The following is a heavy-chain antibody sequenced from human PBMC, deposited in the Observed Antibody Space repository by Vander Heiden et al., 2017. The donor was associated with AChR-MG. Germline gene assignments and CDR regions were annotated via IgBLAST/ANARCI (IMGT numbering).Heavy chain of an antibody. D-gene: IGHD3-9*01. CDR1: GFTFSSIG. CDR3: ARDEILTGYHVY. V-gene: IGHV3-21*01. J-gene: IGHJ4*02. Sequence: EVQLVESGGGLVKPGGSLRLSCAASGFTFSSIGMNWVRQAPGKGLEGVSSISSSSSYIYYADSVKGRFTISRDNAKNSLYLQMNSLRAEDTAVYYCARDEILTGYHVYWGQGTLVTVSS. CDR2: ISSSSSYI.